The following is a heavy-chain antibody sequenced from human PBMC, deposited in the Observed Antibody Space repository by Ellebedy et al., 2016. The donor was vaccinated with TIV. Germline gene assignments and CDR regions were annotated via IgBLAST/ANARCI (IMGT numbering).Heavy chain of an antibody. CDR3: ARHSDTALSF. J-gene: IGHJ4*02. CDR1: GYTFTNYY. V-gene: IGHV1-46*03. D-gene: IGHD5-18*01. CDR2: INPRANSK. Sequence: AASVKVSCKASGYTFTNYYIHWVRQAPGQELEGMGIINPRANSKNYAQKFQDRVIMTWDKSTSTVYLELSSLRSEYTAIYYCARHSDTALSFWGQGTLVTVSS.